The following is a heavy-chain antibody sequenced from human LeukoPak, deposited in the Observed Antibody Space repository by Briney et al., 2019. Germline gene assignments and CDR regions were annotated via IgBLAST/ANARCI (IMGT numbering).Heavy chain of an antibody. J-gene: IGHJ3*02. D-gene: IGHD6-19*01. CDR2: ISGSSSSI. CDR1: GFTFSSYS. Sequence: PGGSLRLSCAASGFTFSSYSMNCVRQAPGKGLEWVSYISGSSSSIYYADSVKGRFTISRDDAKNSLYLQMNSLRAEDTAVYYCAKDRQQWLVGGAFDIWGQGTMVTVSS. CDR3: AKDRQQWLVGGAFDI. V-gene: IGHV3-48*04.